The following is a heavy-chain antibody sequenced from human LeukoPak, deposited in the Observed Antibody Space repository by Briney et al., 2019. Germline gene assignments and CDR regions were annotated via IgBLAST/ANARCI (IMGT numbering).Heavy chain of an antibody. CDR1: GYTFTGYY. Sequence: ASLKVSCKASGYTFTGYYMHWLRQAPGQGLEWMGWINPNSGGTNYAQKFQGRVTMTRDTSISTAYMELSRLRSDDTAVYYCARVSYCSSTSCFDYWGQGTLVTVSS. CDR2: INPNSGGT. CDR3: ARVSYCSSTSCFDY. D-gene: IGHD2-2*01. V-gene: IGHV1-2*02. J-gene: IGHJ4*02.